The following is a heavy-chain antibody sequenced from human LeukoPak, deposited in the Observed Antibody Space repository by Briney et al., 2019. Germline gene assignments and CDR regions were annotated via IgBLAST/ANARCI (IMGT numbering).Heavy chain of an antibody. V-gene: IGHV3-74*01. CDR3: ARKDGYTSSWSFDY. CDR1: GFTFSSYW. Sequence: GGSLRLSCAASGFTFSSYWMHWVRQAPGKGLVWVSRINSDGSSTSYADSAKGRFTISRDNAKNSLYLQMNSLRAEDTAVYYCARKDGYTSSWSFDYWGQGTLVTVSS. D-gene: IGHD6-13*01. CDR2: INSDGSST. J-gene: IGHJ4*02.